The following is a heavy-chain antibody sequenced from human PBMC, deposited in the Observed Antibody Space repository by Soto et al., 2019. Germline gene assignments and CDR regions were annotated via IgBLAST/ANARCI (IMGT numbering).Heavy chain of an antibody. D-gene: IGHD2-15*01. J-gene: IGHJ6*02. Sequence: EVQLVESGGGLIQPGGSLRLSCAASGFTVSTNYISWVRQAPGKGLEWVSIIYSGGSTYYADSVKGRFTISRDNSKNTLYLQMNSLRAEDTAVYYCARDVPQALYCSAAGCYLYGMDVWGQGTTVTVSS. CDR2: IYSGGST. CDR1: GFTVSTNY. V-gene: IGHV3-53*01. CDR3: ARDVPQALYCSAAGCYLYGMDV.